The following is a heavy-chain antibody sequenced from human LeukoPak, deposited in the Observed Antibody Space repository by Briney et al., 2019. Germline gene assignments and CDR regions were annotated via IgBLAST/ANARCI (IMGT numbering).Heavy chain of an antibody. D-gene: IGHD5-18*01. V-gene: IGHV4-39*01. CDR3: ARRVDTARSIPDRYFDY. CDR1: GGSIGSSSYY. J-gene: IGHJ4*02. Sequence: PSETLSLTCTVSGGSIGSSSYYWGWIRQPPGKGLEWIGSIYYSGSTYYNPSLKSRVTISVDTSKNQFSLKLSSVTAADTAVYYCARRVDTARSIPDRYFDYWGQGTLVTVSS. CDR2: IYYSGST.